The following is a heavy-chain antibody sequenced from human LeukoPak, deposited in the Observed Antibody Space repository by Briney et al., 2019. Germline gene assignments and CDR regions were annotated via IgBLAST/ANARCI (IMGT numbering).Heavy chain of an antibody. CDR3: ARFRTLLSWYFDL. Sequence: PSETLSLTCTVSGGSVSSGSYYWSWIRQPPGKGLEWIGYIYYSGSTNYNPSLKSRVTISVDTSKNQFSLKLSSVTAADTAVYYCARFRTLLSWYFDLWGRGTLVTVSS. CDR1: GGSVSSGSYY. D-gene: IGHD1-14*01. CDR2: IYYSGST. V-gene: IGHV4-61*01. J-gene: IGHJ2*01.